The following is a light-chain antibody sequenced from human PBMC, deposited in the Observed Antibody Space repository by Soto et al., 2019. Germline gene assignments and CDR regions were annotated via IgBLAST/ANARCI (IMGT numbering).Light chain of an antibody. J-gene: IGKJ1*01. CDR2: GAS. CDR1: QSISGN. Sequence: EIVMTQSPATLPVSPGEGGTLSCMASQSISGNLAWYQQKPGQAPRLLIYGASTRATGIPARFSGSGSGTDFTLTISSLEPEDFAVYYCQQRSNWPWTFGQGTKVDI. V-gene: IGKV3-11*01. CDR3: QQRSNWPWT.